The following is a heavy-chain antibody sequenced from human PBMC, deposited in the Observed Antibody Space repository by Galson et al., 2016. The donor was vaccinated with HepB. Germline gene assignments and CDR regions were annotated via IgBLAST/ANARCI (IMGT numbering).Heavy chain of an antibody. CDR3: ARLSGVAPGQARVTSFEY. CDR1: GYTFTTYA. Sequence: SVKVSCKASGYTFTTYAIHWVRQAPGHRLEWMGWINADNGNTKYSQKFQGRVTFARDTSASTAYMALRSLGPEDTAVYYCARLSGVAPGQARVTSFEYWGQGTLVTVSS. CDR2: INADNGNT. J-gene: IGHJ4*02. V-gene: IGHV1-3*01. D-gene: IGHD2-15*01.